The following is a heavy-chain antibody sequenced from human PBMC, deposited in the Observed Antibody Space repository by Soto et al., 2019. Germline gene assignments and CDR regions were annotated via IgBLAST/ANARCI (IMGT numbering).Heavy chain of an antibody. D-gene: IGHD6-6*01. Sequence: SVKVSCKASGGTFSSYAISWVRQAPGQGLEWMGGIIPIFGTANYAQKFQGRVTITADESTSTAYMELSSLRSEDTAVYYCARDSKYSSSDKYCFDYWGQGTLVTVSS. CDR1: GGTFSSYA. CDR3: ARDSKYSSSDKYCFDY. J-gene: IGHJ4*02. V-gene: IGHV1-69*13. CDR2: IIPIFGTA.